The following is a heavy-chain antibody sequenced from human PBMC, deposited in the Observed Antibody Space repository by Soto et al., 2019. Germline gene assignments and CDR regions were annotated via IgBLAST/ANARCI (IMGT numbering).Heavy chain of an antibody. CDR3: TRGYGDYYYYYGMDV. D-gene: IGHD4-17*01. Sequence: LRLSCTASVFTFGDYAMSWFRQAPGKGLEWVGFIRSKAYGGTTEYAASVKGRFTISRDDSKSIAYLQMNSLKTEDTAVYYCTRGYGDYYYYYGMDVWGQGTTVTVSS. CDR1: VFTFGDYA. J-gene: IGHJ6*02. V-gene: IGHV3-49*03. CDR2: IRSKAYGGTT.